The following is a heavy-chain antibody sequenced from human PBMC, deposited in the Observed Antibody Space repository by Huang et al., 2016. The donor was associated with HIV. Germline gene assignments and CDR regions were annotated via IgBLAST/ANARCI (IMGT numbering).Heavy chain of an antibody. D-gene: IGHD2-21*02. V-gene: IGHV4-34*02. CDR2: LNHRGLS. CDR3: ARPRMTATSSDSTWSFFDS. J-gene: IGHJ4*02. CDR1: GGSLSDHY. Sequence: QVQLQQWGAGLLKPSGALSLKCAVYGGSLSDHYWTWLRLSPDKRLEWIGELNHRGLSTYNPPLRSRVTMSVDMSKNQCSLNLTSLTAADTAVYYCARPRMTATSSDSTWSFFDSWGQGTLVIVSS.